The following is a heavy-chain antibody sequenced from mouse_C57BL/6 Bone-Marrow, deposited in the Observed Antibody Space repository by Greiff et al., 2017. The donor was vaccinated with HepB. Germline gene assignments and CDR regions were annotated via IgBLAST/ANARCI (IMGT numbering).Heavy chain of an antibody. Sequence: EVQLVESGGGLVQPKGSLKLSCAASGFTFNTYAMHWVRQAPGKGLEWVARIRSKSSNYATYYADSVKDRFTISRDDSQSMLYLQMNNLKTEDTAMYYCVRDRGGTTVVANWYFDVWGTGTTVTVSS. CDR2: IRSKSSNYAT. CDR1: GFTFNTYA. CDR3: VRDRGGTTVVANWYFDV. V-gene: IGHV10-3*01. D-gene: IGHD1-1*01. J-gene: IGHJ1*03.